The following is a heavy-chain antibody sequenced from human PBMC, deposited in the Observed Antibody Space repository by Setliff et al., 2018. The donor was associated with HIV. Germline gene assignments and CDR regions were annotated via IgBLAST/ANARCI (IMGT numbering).Heavy chain of an antibody. J-gene: IGHJ4*02. CDR2: INHSGST. Sequence: KTSETLSLTCAVYGGSFSGYYWSWIRQPPGKGLEWIGEINHSGSTNYNPSLKSRVTISVDTSKNQFSLKLSSVTAADTAVYYCARGWAVGDYWGQGTLVTVPQ. CDR3: ARGWAVGDY. V-gene: IGHV4-34*01. D-gene: IGHD6-19*01. CDR1: GGSFSGYY.